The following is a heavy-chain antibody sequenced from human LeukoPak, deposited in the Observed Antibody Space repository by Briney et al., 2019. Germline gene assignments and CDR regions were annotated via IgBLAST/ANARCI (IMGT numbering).Heavy chain of an antibody. CDR2: IYSTSSDI. J-gene: IGHJ4*02. CDR3: ARDTSGSQVITYLDY. V-gene: IGHV3-21*01. D-gene: IGHD3-10*01. CDR1: GFSFSSSS. Sequence: GGSLRLTCAASGFSFSSSSMSWVRQAPGKGLDWVSYIYSTSSDIFYADSVQGRFTLYRDNDKESLILQMNRLRAEDTAVYYCARDTSGSQVITYLDYWGQGMLVTVSS.